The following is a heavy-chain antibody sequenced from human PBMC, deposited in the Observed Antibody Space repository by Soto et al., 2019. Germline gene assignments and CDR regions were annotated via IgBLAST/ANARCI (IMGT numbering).Heavy chain of an antibody. CDR3: ARAPSVASRPGNWFDP. CDR2: IYYSGST. D-gene: IGHD6-6*01. Sequence: QVQLQESGPGLVKPSQTLSLTCTDSGASISSGGFYWSWIRQFPGKGLEWIGDIYYSGSTYYTPSLKSRLNMSVDKSKNQFSLKLSSVTAADTAIYYCARAPSVASRPGNWFDPWGQGTLVTVSS. CDR1: GASISSGGFY. J-gene: IGHJ5*02. V-gene: IGHV4-31*03.